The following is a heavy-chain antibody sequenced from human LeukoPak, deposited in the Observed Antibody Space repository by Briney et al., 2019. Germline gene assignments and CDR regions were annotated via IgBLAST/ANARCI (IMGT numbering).Heavy chain of an antibody. CDR1: GFTFSSYS. Sequence: GGSLRLSCAASGFTFSSYSMNWVRQAPGKGLEWVSSISSSGSTIYYADSVKGRFTISGDNAKNSLYLQMNSLRAEDTAVYYCARMTGIWFGESPPTTTFDYWGQGTLVTVSS. V-gene: IGHV3-21*04. J-gene: IGHJ4*02. CDR2: ISSSGSTI. D-gene: IGHD3-10*01. CDR3: ARMTGIWFGESPPTTTFDY.